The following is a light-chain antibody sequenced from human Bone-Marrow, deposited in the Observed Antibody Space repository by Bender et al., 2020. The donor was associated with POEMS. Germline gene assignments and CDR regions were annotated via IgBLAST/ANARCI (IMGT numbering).Light chain of an antibody. CDR3: QSTDNSGSYV. J-gene: IGLJ1*01. Sequence: SYELTQPPSVSVSPGQTARITCSGAPWPNQYAYWYQQRAGQAPTLVIYRDSERPSGIPERFSGSSSGTVVTLTISGVQAEDEADYYCQSTDNSGSYVFGSGTKVTVL. CDR2: RDS. CDR1: PWPNQY. V-gene: IGLV3-25*03.